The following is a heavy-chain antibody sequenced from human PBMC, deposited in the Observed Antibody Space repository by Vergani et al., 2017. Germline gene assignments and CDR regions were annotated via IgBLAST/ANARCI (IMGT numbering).Heavy chain of an antibody. V-gene: IGHV4-61*02. CDR2: IYTSGST. D-gene: IGHD3-3*01. J-gene: IGHJ3*02. CDR1: GGSISSGSYY. CDR3: ARREITIFGVPILAPDAFDI. Sequence: QVQLQESGPGLVKPSQTLSLTCTVSGGSISSGSYYWSWIRQPAGKGLEWIGRIYTSGSTNYNPSLKSRVTISVDTSKNQFSLKLSSVTAADTAVYYCARREITIFGVPILAPDAFDIWGQGTMVTVSS.